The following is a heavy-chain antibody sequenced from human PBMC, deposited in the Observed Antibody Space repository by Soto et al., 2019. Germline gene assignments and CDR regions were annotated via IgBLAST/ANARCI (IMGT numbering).Heavy chain of an antibody. CDR1: GCSVGSVDYH. CDR2: IYNSGGS. J-gene: IGHJ4*02. D-gene: IGHD4-17*01. V-gene: IGHV4-30-4*01. Sequence: RSFSGCSVGSVDYHCISIRHAAGKGLEWIGYIYNSGGSYYNPSLKGRLTIYIDTSKNQFSLKLNSVTAADTAIYYCVGTGTTDDYRGRGTPVTVSS. CDR3: VGTGTTDDY.